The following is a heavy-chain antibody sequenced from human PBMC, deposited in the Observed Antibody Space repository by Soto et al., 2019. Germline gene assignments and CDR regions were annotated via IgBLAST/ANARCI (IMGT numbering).Heavy chain of an antibody. CDR2: IHYSGST. Sequence: VQLQESGPGLVKPSETLSLTCTVSGGSISTYYWSWIRQPPGKGLEWIGYIHYSGSTDYNPSLKSRVTISGDTSKNQFSLKLSSVTAADTAVYYGARSTYSDSGSYYLCAFDIWGQGTMVTVSS. D-gene: IGHD3-10*01. CDR3: ARSTYSDSGSYYLCAFDI. V-gene: IGHV4-59*08. J-gene: IGHJ3*02. CDR1: GGSISTYY.